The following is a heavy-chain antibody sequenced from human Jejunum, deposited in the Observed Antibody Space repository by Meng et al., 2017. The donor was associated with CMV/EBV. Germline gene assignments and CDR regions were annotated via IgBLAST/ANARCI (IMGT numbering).Heavy chain of an antibody. CDR3: ARDKAGYKNCDS. V-gene: IGHV4-30-4*08. CDR1: GGSIASDDYW. D-gene: IGHD5-24*01. J-gene: IGHJ5*01. CDR2: IYHKGHT. Sequence: QVQLSESGPGRVEPSQTLSLTCTVSGGSIASDDYWWSWIRQPPGKGLEWIGYIYHKGHTYYNPSLRSRISISVDTSKNQFSLRLNSVTAADTAVYYCARDKAGYKNCDSWGQGTLVTVSS.